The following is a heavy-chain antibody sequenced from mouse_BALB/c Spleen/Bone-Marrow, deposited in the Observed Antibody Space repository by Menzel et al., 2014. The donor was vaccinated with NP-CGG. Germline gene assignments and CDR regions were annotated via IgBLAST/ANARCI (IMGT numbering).Heavy chain of an antibody. J-gene: IGHJ4*01. V-gene: IGHV1-7*01. CDR2: ISPTTGYT. Sequence: QVQLQQSGAELAKPGASVEMSCKASGYTFSSYWMHWVKQRPGQGLEWIGYISPTTGYTEYSQKFKDKATLTADKSSSTAYMQLSSLTSEDSAVYYCARYGNFLAMDYWGQGTSVTVSS. CDR3: ARYGNFLAMDY. D-gene: IGHD1-1*01. CDR1: GYTFSSYW.